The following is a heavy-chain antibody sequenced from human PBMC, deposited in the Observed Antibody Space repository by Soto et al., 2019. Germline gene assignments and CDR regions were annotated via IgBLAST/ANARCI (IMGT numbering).Heavy chain of an antibody. Sequence: SETLSLTCTVSGASISSYYWSWIRQPPGKGLEWIGHISYSGNPDYNPSLNSRVTISVDTSKNQFSLKLTSVTAADTAVYYCARHYSADPFDYWGQGTLVTVSS. CDR3: ARHYSADPFDY. CDR1: GASISSYY. CDR2: ISYSGNP. V-gene: IGHV4-59*08. D-gene: IGHD2-21*01. J-gene: IGHJ4*02.